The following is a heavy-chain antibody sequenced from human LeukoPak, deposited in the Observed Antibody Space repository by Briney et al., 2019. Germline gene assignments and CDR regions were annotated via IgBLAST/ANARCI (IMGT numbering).Heavy chain of an antibody. CDR3: AKGGGAGGYHEYGMDV. V-gene: IGHV3-23*01. J-gene: IGHJ6*02. D-gene: IGHD5-18*01. CDR1: GFTFSSYA. CDR2: IRGSGDTT. Sequence: GGSLRLSCEASGFTFSSYAMTWVRQSPGTGLEWLSSIRGSGDTTYYADSVKGRFTISRDTSKNTLYLQMNSLRIEDTAVYYCAKGGGAGGYHEYGMDVWGQGTTVTVSS.